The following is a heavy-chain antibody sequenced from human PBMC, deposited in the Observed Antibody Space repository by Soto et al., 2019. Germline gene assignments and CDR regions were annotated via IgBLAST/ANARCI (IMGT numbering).Heavy chain of an antibody. J-gene: IGHJ4*02. CDR2: ISGSGGST. D-gene: IGHD6-19*01. CDR3: AKDYESASSGWYLLSTPRGY. CDR1: GFTFSSYA. V-gene: IGHV3-23*01. Sequence: EVQLLESGGGLVQPGGSLRLSCAASGFTFSSYAMSWVRQAPGKGLEWVSAISGSGGSTYYADSVKGRFTISRDNDKNTLYLQMESLRAEDTAVYYCAKDYESASSGWYLLSTPRGYWGQGTLVTVPS.